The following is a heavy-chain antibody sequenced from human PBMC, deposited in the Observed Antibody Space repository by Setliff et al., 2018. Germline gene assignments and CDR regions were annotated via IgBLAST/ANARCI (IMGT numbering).Heavy chain of an antibody. Sequence: SETLSLTCTVSGGSISSDYWSWIRQPAGKGLEWIGHIYIGGSANYNPSLKSRVTMSIDTSKNQFSLKLTSVTAADMAVYYCAREQWLDPPGYYYMDVWAKGTTVTVSS. D-gene: IGHD6-19*01. V-gene: IGHV4-4*07. CDR3: AREQWLDPPGYYYMDV. CDR2: IYIGGSA. J-gene: IGHJ6*03. CDR1: GGSISSDY.